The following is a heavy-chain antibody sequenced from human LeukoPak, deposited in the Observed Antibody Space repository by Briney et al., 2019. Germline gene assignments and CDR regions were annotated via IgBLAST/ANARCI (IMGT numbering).Heavy chain of an antibody. D-gene: IGHD3-22*01. CDR2: IRYDGSNK. CDR3: AKDIGPQKYASSGYYYDAFDI. J-gene: IGHJ3*02. V-gene: IGHV3-30*02. CDR1: GFTFSSYG. Sequence: GGSPRLSCAASGFTFSSYGMHWVRQAPGKGLEGVAFIRYDGSNKNYADSVKGRFTISRDNSKNTLYLQMNSLRAEDTAVYYCAKDIGPQKYASSGYYYDAFDIWGQGTMVTVSS.